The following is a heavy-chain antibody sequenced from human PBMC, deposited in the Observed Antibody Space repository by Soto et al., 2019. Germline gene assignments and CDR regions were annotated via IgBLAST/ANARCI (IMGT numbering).Heavy chain of an antibody. CDR1: GYTFTGYY. Sequence: QVQLVQSGAEVKKPGASVKVSCKASGYTFTGYYIHWVRQAPGQGLEWMGWINPNNGDTNYAQKFQGWVTMTRDTSTSTAYMELSSLTFADTAVYYCARHSGYDYVFDYWGQGTLVTVSS. CDR3: ARHSGYDYVFDY. D-gene: IGHD5-12*01. CDR2: INPNNGDT. J-gene: IGHJ4*02. V-gene: IGHV1-2*04.